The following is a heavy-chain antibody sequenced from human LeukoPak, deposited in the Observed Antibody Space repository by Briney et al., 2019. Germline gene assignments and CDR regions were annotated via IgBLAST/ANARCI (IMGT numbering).Heavy chain of an antibody. D-gene: IGHD3-22*01. Sequence: SETLSLTCTVSGGSISSYYWSWIRQPAGKGLEWIGRIYTSGSTNYNPSLKSRVTMSVDTSKNQFSLKLSSVTAADTAVYYCARVGHDSSGYYWGSNWFDPWGQGTLVTVSS. CDR2: IYTSGST. CDR1: GGSISSYY. CDR3: ARVGHDSSGYYWGSNWFDP. J-gene: IGHJ5*02. V-gene: IGHV4-4*07.